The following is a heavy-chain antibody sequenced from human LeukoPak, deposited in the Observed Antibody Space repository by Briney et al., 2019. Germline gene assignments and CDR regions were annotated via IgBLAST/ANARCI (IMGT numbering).Heavy chain of an antibody. CDR2: IRYDGSNK. CDR1: GFTFSSYG. D-gene: IGHD3-16*02. CDR3: AKEFGGVIAIENYYYMDV. Sequence: GGSLRLSCAASGFTFSSYGMHWVRQAPGKGLEWVAFIRYDGSNKYYADSVKGRFTISRDNSKNTLYLQMNSLRAEDTAVYYCAKEFGGVIAIENYYYMDVWGKGTTVTISS. V-gene: IGHV3-30*02. J-gene: IGHJ6*03.